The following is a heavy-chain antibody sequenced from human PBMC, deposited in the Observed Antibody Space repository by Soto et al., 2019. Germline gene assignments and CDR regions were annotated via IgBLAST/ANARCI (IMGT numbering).Heavy chain of an antibody. Sequence: LSLTCTVSGGSVSSGSYYWSWIRQPPGKGLEWIGYIYYSGSTNYNPSLKSRVTISVDTSKNQFSLKLSSVTAADTAVYYCARDGDYYDSSGYHDAFDIWGQGTMVTVSS. V-gene: IGHV4-61*01. J-gene: IGHJ3*02. D-gene: IGHD3-22*01. CDR2: IYYSGST. CDR3: ARDGDYYDSSGYHDAFDI. CDR1: GGSVSSGSYY.